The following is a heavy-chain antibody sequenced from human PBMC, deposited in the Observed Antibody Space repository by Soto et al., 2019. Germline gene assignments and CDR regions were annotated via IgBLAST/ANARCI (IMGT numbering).Heavy chain of an antibody. Sequence: EVQLVESGGGLVQPGGSLRLSCAASGFTFSSYSMNWVRQAPGKGLEWVSYISSSSSTIYYADSVKGRFTISRDNAKNSLYLQMNSLRDEDTAVYYCARDNIVLVPAAIYYYGMDVWGQGTTVTVSS. CDR3: ARDNIVLVPAAIYYYGMDV. V-gene: IGHV3-48*02. J-gene: IGHJ6*02. CDR2: ISSSSSTI. CDR1: GFTFSSYS. D-gene: IGHD2-2*01.